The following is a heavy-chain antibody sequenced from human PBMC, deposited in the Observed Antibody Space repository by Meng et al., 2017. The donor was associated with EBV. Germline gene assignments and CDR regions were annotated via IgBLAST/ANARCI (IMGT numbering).Heavy chain of an antibody. CDR2: VYHSEST. CDR3: VGTRTGSPDY. V-gene: IGHV4-4*02. D-gene: IGHD1-1*01. Sequence: VQLRAAVPEQLAPSDTLSLTCAGTGGTISSSNWCSWVRQPPGKVLEWIGEVYHSESTNHNPSLTSRVTISVDKSKNQFSLKLSSVTAADTSVYYCVGTRTGSPDYWGQGTLVTVSS. J-gene: IGHJ4*02. CDR1: GGTISSSNW.